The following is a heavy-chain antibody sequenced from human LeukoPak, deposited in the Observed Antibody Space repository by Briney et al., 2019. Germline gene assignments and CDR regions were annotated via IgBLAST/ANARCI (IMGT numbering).Heavy chain of an antibody. V-gene: IGHV1-2*02. CDR2: INPNSGGA. J-gene: IGHJ4*02. D-gene: IGHD3-10*01. CDR1: GYTFTGYY. CDR3: ARIWFGESVSHFDY. Sequence: ASVKVSCKASGYTFTGYYMHWVRQAPGQGLEWMGWINPNSGGANYAQKFQGRVTMTRDTSISTAYMELSRLRSDDTAVYYCARIWFGESVSHFDYWGQGTLVTVSS.